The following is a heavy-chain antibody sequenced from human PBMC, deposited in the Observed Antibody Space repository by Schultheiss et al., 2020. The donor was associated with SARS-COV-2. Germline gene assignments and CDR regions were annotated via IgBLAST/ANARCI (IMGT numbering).Heavy chain of an antibody. J-gene: IGHJ5*02. CDR2: ISAYTGNT. CDR3: ARGTYDFENWFDP. V-gene: IGHV1-18*01. Sequence: ASVKVSCKASGYTFTSYGINWVRQAPGQGLEWMGWISAYTGNTNYAQRLQGRVTMTTDTSTSTAYMELRSLRSDDTAVYYCARGTYDFENWFDPWGQGTLVTVSS. CDR1: GYTFTSYG. D-gene: IGHD3-3*01.